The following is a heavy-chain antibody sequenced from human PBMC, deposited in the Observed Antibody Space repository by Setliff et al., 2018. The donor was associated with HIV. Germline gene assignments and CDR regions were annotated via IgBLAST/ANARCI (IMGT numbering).Heavy chain of an antibody. CDR2: IYTSGST. V-gene: IGHV4-38-2*01. J-gene: IGHJ4*02. CDR3: ARSPGVATITIFDY. CDR1: GYSISSGYY. D-gene: IGHD5-12*01. Sequence: SETLSLTCAVSGYSISSGYYWGWIRQTAGKGLEWIGRIYTSGSTNYNPSLKSRVTISVDTSKNQVSLKLSSVTAADTAVYYCARSPGVATITIFDYWGQGTLVTVS.